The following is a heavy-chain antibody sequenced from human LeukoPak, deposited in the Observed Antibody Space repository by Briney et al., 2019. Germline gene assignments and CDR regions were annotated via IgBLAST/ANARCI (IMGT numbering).Heavy chain of an antibody. Sequence: RPGGSLRLSCAASGFTVSSNYMSWVRQAPGKGLEWVSVIYSGGSTYYADSVKGRFTISRDNSKNTLYLQMNSLRAEDTAVYYCARVNTMNDAFDIWGQGTMVTVSS. V-gene: IGHV3-53*01. CDR1: GFTVSSNY. CDR2: IYSGGST. CDR3: ARVNTMNDAFDI. D-gene: IGHD3-22*01. J-gene: IGHJ3*02.